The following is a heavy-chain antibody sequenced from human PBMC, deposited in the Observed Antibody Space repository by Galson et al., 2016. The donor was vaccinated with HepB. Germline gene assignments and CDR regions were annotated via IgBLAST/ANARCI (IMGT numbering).Heavy chain of an antibody. D-gene: IGHD3-16*01. J-gene: IGHJ4*02. CDR1: GFTFSDFA. CDR3: ARLGEYSAFPFDY. Sequence: SLRLSCAASGFTFSDFAMYWVRQAPGLGLEHVSSVSANGGGTFYADSVYGRFTISRDNSESTLYLQMSSLRPEDTAMYYCARLGEYSAFPFDYWGQGTLVTVSS. V-gene: IGHV3-64D*08. CDR2: VSANGGGT.